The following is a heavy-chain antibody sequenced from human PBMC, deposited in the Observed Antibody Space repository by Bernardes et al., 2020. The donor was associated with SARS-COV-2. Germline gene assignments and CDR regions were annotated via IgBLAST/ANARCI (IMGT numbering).Heavy chain of an antibody. CDR3: ARLDRTVAATVPPLPSI. CDR2: ISYGGST. D-gene: IGHD1-26*01. CDR1: GGSISSYF. V-gene: IGHV4-59*08. J-gene: IGHJ4*02. Sequence: SETLSLTCAVSGGSISSYFWSWIRQSPGKGLEWIGYISYGGSTNCNPSLKSRVTISLDTSKIQFSLKVRSVIAADTAGYYCARLDRTVAATVPPLPSIWGQGILVTVAS.